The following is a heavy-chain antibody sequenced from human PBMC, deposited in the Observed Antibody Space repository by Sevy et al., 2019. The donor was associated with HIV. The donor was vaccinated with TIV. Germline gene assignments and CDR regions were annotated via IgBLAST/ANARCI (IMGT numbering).Heavy chain of an antibody. J-gene: IGHJ6*02. D-gene: IGHD3-3*01. V-gene: IGHV3-23*01. CDR2: ISGSGGST. Sequence: GGSLRLSCAASGFTFSSYAMSWVRQAPGKGLEWVSTISGSGGSTYYADSVKGRFTISRDNFKNTLYLQMNSLRAEDTAVYYCARGMILEGSWCGMDVWGQGTTVTVSS. CDR3: ARGMILEGSWCGMDV. CDR1: GFTFSSYA.